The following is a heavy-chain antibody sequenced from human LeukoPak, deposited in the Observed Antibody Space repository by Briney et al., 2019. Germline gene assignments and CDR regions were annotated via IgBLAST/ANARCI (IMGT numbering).Heavy chain of an antibody. CDR1: GGTFSSYA. CDR3: ARAGSPTGYYDY. V-gene: IGHV1-69*13. J-gene: IGHJ4*02. CDR2: IIPIFGTA. D-gene: IGHD3-9*01. Sequence: ASVTVSCTASGGTFSSYAISWVRQAPGQGLEWMGGIIPIFGTANYAQKFQGRVTITADESTSTAYMELSSLRSEDTAVYYCARAGSPTGYYDYWGQGTLVTVSS.